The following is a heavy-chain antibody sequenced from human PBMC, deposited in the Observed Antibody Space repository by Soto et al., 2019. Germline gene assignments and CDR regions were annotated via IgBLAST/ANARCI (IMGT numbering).Heavy chain of an antibody. V-gene: IGHV4-39*01. D-gene: IGHD1-26*01. CDR2: IYYSGTT. J-gene: IGHJ4*02. Sequence: SETLSLTCNVFGSPISSYYGCWLRQPPGKALEWIGSIYYSGTTYYNPSLKSRVTLSVDTSENQFSLKLSSVTAAVMAIYSCARHVSLTGSYSVWGQGTLVTVSS. CDR1: GSPISSYY. CDR3: ARHVSLTGSYSV.